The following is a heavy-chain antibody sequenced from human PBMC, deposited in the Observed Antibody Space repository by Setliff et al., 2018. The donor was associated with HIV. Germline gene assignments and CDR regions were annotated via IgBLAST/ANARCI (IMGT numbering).Heavy chain of an antibody. Sequence: SETLSLTCTVSGGSISSHYWTWIRQPPGKELEWIGSIYYSGSPNYNPSLKSRVAISVDTSKNLFSLKLSSVTPADTAVYYCARGIDNFWSGYVRWGQGTLVTVSS. CDR2: IYYSGSP. J-gene: IGHJ4*02. D-gene: IGHD3-3*01. CDR3: ARGIDNFWSGYVR. CDR1: GGSISSHY. V-gene: IGHV4-59*11.